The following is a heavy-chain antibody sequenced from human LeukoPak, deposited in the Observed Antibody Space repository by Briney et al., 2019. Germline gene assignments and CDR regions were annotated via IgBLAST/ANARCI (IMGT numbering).Heavy chain of an antibody. V-gene: IGHV1-2*02. CDR1: GYTFTGYY. D-gene: IGHD3-3*01. CDR2: INPNSGGT. Sequence: ASVKVSCKASGYTFTGYYMHWVRRAPGQGLEWMGWINPNSGGTNYAQKFQGRVTMTRDTSISTAYMELSRLRSDDTAVYNCARDLYYDFWSGYYSPQGNWFDPWGQGTLVTVSS. CDR3: ARDLYYDFWSGYYSPQGNWFDP. J-gene: IGHJ5*02.